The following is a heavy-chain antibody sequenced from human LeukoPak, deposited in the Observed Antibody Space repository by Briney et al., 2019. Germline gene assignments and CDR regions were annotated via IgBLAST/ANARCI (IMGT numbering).Heavy chain of an antibody. V-gene: IGHV4-59*11. Sequence: SETLSLTCTVSGGSISSHYWSWIRQPPGKGLEWIGYIYYSGSTNYNPSLKSRVTISVDTSKNQFSLKLSSVTAADTAVYYCARASSSDWLFVFDYWGQGTLVSVSS. CDR2: IYYSGST. J-gene: IGHJ4*02. CDR1: GGSISSHY. D-gene: IGHD3-3*01. CDR3: ARASSSDWLFVFDY.